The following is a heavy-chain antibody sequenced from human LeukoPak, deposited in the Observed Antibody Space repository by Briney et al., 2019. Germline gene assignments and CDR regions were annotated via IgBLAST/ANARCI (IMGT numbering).Heavy chain of an antibody. J-gene: IGHJ4*02. D-gene: IGHD3-22*01. CDR3: GKEITQVRTESSGSFDF. V-gene: IGHV3-7*01. Sequence: GGSLRLSCAASGFTFSNYWMTWVRQAPGKGLEWVANIKQDGSETYYVDSVKGRFTISRDNSKNTLNLQRNNLRAEDTAKYYCGKEITQVRTESSGSFDFWGQGTLVTVFS. CDR2: IKQDGSET. CDR1: GFTFSNYW.